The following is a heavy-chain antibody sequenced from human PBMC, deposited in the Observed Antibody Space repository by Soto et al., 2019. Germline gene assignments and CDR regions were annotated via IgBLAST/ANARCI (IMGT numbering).Heavy chain of an antibody. D-gene: IGHD3-22*01. J-gene: IGHJ4*02. Sequence: GGSLRLSCAASGFTFSIYAMSWVRQAPGKGLEWVSTISHRSATTYYADSVKDRFTVSRDNSKNTLYLQMNSLRAEDTAVYYCARQIVELIPYFDHWGQGSLVTVSS. CDR1: GFTFSIYA. CDR2: ISHRSATT. CDR3: ARQIVELIPYFDH. V-gene: IGHV3-23*01.